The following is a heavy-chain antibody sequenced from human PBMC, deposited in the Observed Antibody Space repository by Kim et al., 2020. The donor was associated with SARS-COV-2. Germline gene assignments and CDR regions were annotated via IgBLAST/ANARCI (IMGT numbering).Heavy chain of an antibody. V-gene: IGHV3-23*01. J-gene: IGHJ4*02. CDR1: GFTFSTYA. Sequence: GGSLRLSCATSGFTFSTYAMNWVRQAPGKGLEWVSTISGGAGNTYYADSVKGRFTISRDNSKNTLYLQMNSLRAEDTAVYYCAKDGASAGVNFDFWGQGILVTVSS. CDR3: AKDGASAGVNFDF. CDR2: ISGGAGNT. D-gene: IGHD6-13*01.